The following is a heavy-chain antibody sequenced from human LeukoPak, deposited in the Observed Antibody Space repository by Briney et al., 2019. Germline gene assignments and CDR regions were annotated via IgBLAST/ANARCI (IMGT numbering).Heavy chain of an antibody. J-gene: IGHJ4*02. CDR1: EFIFSGYE. CDR2: ISSSGSTI. Sequence: GGSLRLSCAASEFIFSGYEMNWVRQAPGKGLEWVSYISSSGSTIYYADSVKGRFTISRDNAKNSLYLQMNSLRAEDTAVYYCARARRKIVVVITTGYYFDYWGQGILVTVSS. D-gene: IGHD3-22*01. CDR3: ARARRKIVVVITTGYYFDY. V-gene: IGHV3-48*03.